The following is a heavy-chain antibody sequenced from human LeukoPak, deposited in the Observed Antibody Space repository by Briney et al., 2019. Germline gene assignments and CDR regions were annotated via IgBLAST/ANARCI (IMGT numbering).Heavy chain of an antibody. CDR3: ARHEYSGSYYGLSWFDP. CDR2: IYYSGST. Sequence: SETLSLTCTVSGGSISSSGYYWGWIRQPPGKGPEWIASIYYSGSTYYNPSLKSRVTISVDTSKNQLSLKLSSLTAADTAVYYCARHEYSGSYYGLSWFDPWGQGTLVTVSS. D-gene: IGHD1-26*01. V-gene: IGHV4-39*01. J-gene: IGHJ5*02. CDR1: GGSISSSGYY.